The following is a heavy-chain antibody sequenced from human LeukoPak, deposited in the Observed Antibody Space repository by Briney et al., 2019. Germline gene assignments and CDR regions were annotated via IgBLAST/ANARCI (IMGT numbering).Heavy chain of an antibody. CDR1: GFNFRSYS. CDR2: ISSSGTLT. V-gene: IGHV3-21*01. J-gene: IGHJ4*02. D-gene: IGHD2-21*01. Sequence: GGSLRLSCVASGFNFRSYSLNWIRQAPGKGLEWVSSISSSGTLTYVADSVKGRFTISRDNDKKSLFLQMNNLRTEDTAVYYCARRPLPGVGDWGFWGQRTLVTVSS. CDR3: ARRPLPGVGDWGF.